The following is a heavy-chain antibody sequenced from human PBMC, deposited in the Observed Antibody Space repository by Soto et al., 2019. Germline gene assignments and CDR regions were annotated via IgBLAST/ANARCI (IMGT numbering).Heavy chain of an antibody. CDR3: ARNVRSGLFLPFFDY. V-gene: IGHV3-9*01. J-gene: IGHJ4*02. Sequence: GGSLRLSCGASGFSFDDYAMHWVRQAPGKGLEWVSGISWNSGSIAYADSVKGRFTISGDNAKNSLHLQMNSLRAEDTALYYCARNVRSGLFLPFFDYWGQGTLVTVSS. CDR1: GFSFDDYA. CDR2: ISWNSGSI. D-gene: IGHD2-21*01.